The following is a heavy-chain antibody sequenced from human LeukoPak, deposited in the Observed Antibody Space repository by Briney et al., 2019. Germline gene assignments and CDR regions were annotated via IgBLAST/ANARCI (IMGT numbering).Heavy chain of an antibody. Sequence: SETLSLTCTVSGGSISNYYWTWIRQPAGKGLEWIGRIYTSGSTNYNPSLKSRVTISVDTSKNQFSLKLSSVTAADTAVYYCARVRYSYDAFDIWGQGTMVTVSS. CDR3: ARVRYSYDAFDI. CDR1: GGSISNYY. D-gene: IGHD5-18*01. CDR2: IYTSGST. J-gene: IGHJ3*02. V-gene: IGHV4-4*07.